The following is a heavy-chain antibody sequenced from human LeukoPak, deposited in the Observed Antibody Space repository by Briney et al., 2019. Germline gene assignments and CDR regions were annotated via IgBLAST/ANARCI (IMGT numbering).Heavy chain of an antibody. V-gene: IGHV5-51*01. Sequence: GESLKTSSKGSGYSSTSYWIGWVRPTPGKGLGWLGSITPGDSDTTYSRSFQGQVTISADKSISTAYLQGSSLKAPDSAVYYCARHRSGGYHSAFDPWGQGTLVTVSS. CDR1: GYSSTSYW. CDR3: ARHRSGGYHSAFDP. CDR2: ITPGDSDT. D-gene: IGHD6-19*01. J-gene: IGHJ5*02.